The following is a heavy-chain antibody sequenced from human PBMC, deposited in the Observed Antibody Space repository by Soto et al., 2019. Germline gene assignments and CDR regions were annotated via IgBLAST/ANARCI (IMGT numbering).Heavy chain of an antibody. D-gene: IGHD1-20*01. CDR1: GFPFSSYW. Sequence: PGGSLRLSCAASGFPFSSYWMSWVRQAPGKGLEWVANIKQDGSEKYYVASVKGRFTISKETAKNSLYLKMNILRTEDPPVYSCARDNWNHAYFDYGGRGTLVTVSS. CDR3: ARDNWNHAYFDY. J-gene: IGHJ4*02. CDR2: IKQDGSEK. V-gene: IGHV3-7*01.